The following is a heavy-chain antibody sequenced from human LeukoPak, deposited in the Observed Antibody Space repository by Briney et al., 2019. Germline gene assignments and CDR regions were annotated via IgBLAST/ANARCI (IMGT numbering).Heavy chain of an antibody. CDR2: ISYDGSNK. D-gene: IGHD6-19*01. CDR3: AKGASSGWLRPFYY. CDR1: GFTFSSYG. V-gene: IGHV3-30*18. J-gene: IGHJ4*02. Sequence: PGRSLRLSCAASGFTFSSYGMHWVRQAPGKGLEWVAVISYDGSNKYYADSVKGRFTISRDNSKNTLYLQMNSLRAEDTALDYCAKGASSGWLRPFYYWGQGTLVTVSS.